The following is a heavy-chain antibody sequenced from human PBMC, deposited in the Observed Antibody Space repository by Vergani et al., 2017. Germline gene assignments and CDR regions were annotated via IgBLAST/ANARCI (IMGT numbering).Heavy chain of an antibody. V-gene: IGHV1-69*08. J-gene: IGHJ4*02. Sequence: QVQLVQSGAEVKKPGSSVKVSCKASGGTFSSYTISWVRQAPGQGLEWMGRIIPILGIANYAQKFQGRVTMTEDTSTDTAYMELSSLRSEDTAVYYCATEEVIGSSGKLDYWGQGTLVTVSS. CDR2: IIPILGIA. D-gene: IGHD6-19*01. CDR3: ATEEVIGSSGKLDY. CDR1: GGTFSSYT.